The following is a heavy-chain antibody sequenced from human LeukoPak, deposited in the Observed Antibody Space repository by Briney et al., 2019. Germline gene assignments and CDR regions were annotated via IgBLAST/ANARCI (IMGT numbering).Heavy chain of an antibody. Sequence: GASVKVSCKASGYTFSAYYIHWVRQAPRQGPEWMGWINPNSGGTKYALQFQGRVTLTRDTSVSTAYMELSSLTSDDTAVYYCAKSSAWSDNYFDPWGQGTLVTVSS. D-gene: IGHD2-15*01. CDR1: GYTFSAYY. V-gene: IGHV1-2*02. CDR3: AKSSAWSDNYFDP. J-gene: IGHJ5*02. CDR2: INPNSGGT.